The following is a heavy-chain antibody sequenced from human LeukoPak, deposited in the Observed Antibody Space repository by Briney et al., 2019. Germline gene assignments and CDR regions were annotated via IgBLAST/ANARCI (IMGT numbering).Heavy chain of an antibody. J-gene: IGHJ3*02. CDR1: GGSISSSSYY. D-gene: IGHD1-26*01. CDR2: IYYSGST. CDR3: ARCHFGVKGKYIVGATYAFDI. V-gene: IGHV4-39*07. Sequence: SETLSLTCTVSGGSISSSSYYWGWIRQPPGKGLEWIGSIYYSGSTYYNPSLKSRVTISVDTSKNQFSLKLSSVTAADTAVYYCARCHFGVKGKYIVGATYAFDIWGQGTMVTVSS.